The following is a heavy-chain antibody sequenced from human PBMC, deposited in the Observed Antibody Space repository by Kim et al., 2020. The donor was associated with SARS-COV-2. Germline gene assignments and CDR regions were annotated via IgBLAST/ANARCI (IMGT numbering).Heavy chain of an antibody. CDR3: ARVMDYGDYYYYGMDV. J-gene: IGHJ6*02. CDR1: GGSISSYY. CDR2: IYYSGST. V-gene: IGHV4-59*01. Sequence: SETLSLTCTVSGGSISSYYWSWIRQPPGKGLEWIGYIYYSGSTNYNPSLKSRVTISVDTSKNQFSLKLSSVTAADTAVYYCARVMDYGDYYYYGMDVWGQGTTVTVSS. D-gene: IGHD4-17*01.